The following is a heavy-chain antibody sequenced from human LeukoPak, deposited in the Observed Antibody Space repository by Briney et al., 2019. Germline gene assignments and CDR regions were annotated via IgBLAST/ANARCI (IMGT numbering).Heavy chain of an antibody. V-gene: IGHV4-59*01. Sequence: SENLSLTCTVSGGSISSYYWSWIRQPPGNGLEWIGYIYYSGSTNDNPSLKSRVTISVDTSKNQFSLKLSSVTAADTAVYYCASASRAVADRGAFDIWGQGTMVTVSS. CDR3: ASASRAVADRGAFDI. D-gene: IGHD6-19*01. CDR2: IYYSGST. J-gene: IGHJ3*02. CDR1: GGSISSYY.